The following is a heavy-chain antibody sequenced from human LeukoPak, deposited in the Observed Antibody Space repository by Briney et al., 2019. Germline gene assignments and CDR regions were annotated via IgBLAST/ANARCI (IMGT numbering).Heavy chain of an antibody. CDR2: LSSSGGST. Sequence: GGTLRLSCAASGFTFSNYGMNWVRQAPGKGLEWVSALSSSGGSTYYADSVKGRFTISRDNSKNTLYLQMNSLSAEDTAVYYCARTYSSIIYYYYYMDVWGKGTTVTISS. J-gene: IGHJ6*03. D-gene: IGHD6-13*01. CDR3: ARTYSSIIYYYYYMDV. CDR1: GFTFSNYG. V-gene: IGHV3-23*01.